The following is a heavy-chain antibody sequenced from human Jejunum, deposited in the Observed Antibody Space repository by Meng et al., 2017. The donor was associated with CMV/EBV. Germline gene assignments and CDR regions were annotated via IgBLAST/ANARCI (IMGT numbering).Heavy chain of an antibody. CDR2: ISSSGVST. Sequence: FAMTWVRQATGKGLEWVSVISSSGVSTYYADSVKGRFTISRDNSESTLYLQMNSLKPEDTGDYYCAKSVQDSSSGWYDYYYGMDVWGQGTTVTVSS. J-gene: IGHJ6*02. CDR1: FA. V-gene: IGHV3-23*01. D-gene: IGHD6-19*01. CDR3: AKSVQDSSSGWYDYYYGMDV.